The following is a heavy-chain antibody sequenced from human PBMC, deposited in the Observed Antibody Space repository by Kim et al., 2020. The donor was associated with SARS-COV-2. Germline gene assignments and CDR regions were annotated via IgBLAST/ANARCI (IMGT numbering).Heavy chain of an antibody. V-gene: IGHV3-74*01. Sequence: YAGAVKSRCTNSRDNAKNTLYLQMNSMRGEDTAVYYCARRQFTSGWYYFDYWGQGTLVTVSS. J-gene: IGHJ4*02. CDR3: ARRQFTSGWYYFDY. D-gene: IGHD6-19*01.